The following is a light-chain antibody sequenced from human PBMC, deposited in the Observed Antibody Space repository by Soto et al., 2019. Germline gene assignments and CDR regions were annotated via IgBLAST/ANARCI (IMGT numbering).Light chain of an antibody. V-gene: IGLV2-14*01. Sequence: QSALTQPSSVSGSPGQSITISCTGTSSDVGGYNYVSWYQQHPGKAPKLMMYDVSNRPSGVSNRFSGSKSGNTASLTISGLQAEDEADYYWSSYPSSSPYVFGTGTKLTVL. J-gene: IGLJ1*01. CDR1: SSDVGGYNY. CDR2: DVS. CDR3: SSYPSSSPYV.